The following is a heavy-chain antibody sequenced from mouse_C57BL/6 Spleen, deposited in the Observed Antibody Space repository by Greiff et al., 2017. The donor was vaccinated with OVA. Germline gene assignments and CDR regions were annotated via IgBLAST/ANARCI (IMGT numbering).Heavy chain of an antibody. CDR3: TGGYYGSSSYWYFDV. D-gene: IGHD1-1*01. CDR1: GFTFSNYW. V-gene: IGHV6-3*01. Sequence: EVKLVESGGGLVQPGGSMKLSCVASGFTFSNYWMNWVRQSPEKGLEWVAQIRLKSDNYATHYAESVKGRFTISRDDSKSSVYLQMNNLRAEDTGIYYCTGGYYGSSSYWYFDVWGTGTTVTVSS. CDR2: IRLKSDNYAT. J-gene: IGHJ1*03.